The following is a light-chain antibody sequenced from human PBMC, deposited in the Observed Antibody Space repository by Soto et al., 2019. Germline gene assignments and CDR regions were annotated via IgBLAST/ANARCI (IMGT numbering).Light chain of an antibody. CDR2: WAS. J-gene: IGKJ4*01. CDR3: QQYYSPPLT. V-gene: IGKV4-1*01. CDR1: QNVLYSSNNKNQ. Sequence: DIVMTQSPDSLAVSLGERATINCKSSQNVLYSSNNKNQLAWYQQKPGQPPKLLIYWASTRESGVPDRFSGSGSATDFILTISSLQAEDVAVYYCQQYYSPPLTFGGGTKVDIK.